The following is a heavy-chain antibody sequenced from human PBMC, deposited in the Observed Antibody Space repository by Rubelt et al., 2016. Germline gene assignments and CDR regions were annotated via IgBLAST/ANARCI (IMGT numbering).Heavy chain of an antibody. CDR1: GFTFSSFG. D-gene: IGHD6-6*01. CDR3: ARTSSSSCDY. J-gene: IGHJ4*02. V-gene: IGHV3-30*02. Sequence: VQLVESGGDLVKPGGSLRLSCATSGFTFSSFGMHWVRQAPGKGLEWVAFIRNDEKNKYYVYSVKGRFTISRDNSKNTLYLQMDSLRAEDTAVYYCARTSSSSCDYWGQGTLVTVSS. CDR2: IRNDEKNK.